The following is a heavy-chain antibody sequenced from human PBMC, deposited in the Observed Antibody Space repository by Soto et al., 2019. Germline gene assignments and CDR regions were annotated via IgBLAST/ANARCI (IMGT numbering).Heavy chain of an antibody. Sequence: SETLSLTCTVSGGSVSSGSYYWSWIRQPPGKGLEWIGYIYYSGSTNYNPSLKSRVTISVDTSKNQFSLELSPVTAADTAVYYCARAPPYYYDSSGFLGPFDPWGQGTLVTVSS. V-gene: IGHV4-61*01. D-gene: IGHD3-22*01. CDR2: IYYSGST. J-gene: IGHJ5*02. CDR3: ARAPPYYYDSSGFLGPFDP. CDR1: GGSVSSGSYY.